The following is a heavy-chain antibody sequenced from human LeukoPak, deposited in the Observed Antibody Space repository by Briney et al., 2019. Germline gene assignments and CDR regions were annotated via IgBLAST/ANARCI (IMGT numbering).Heavy chain of an antibody. D-gene: IGHD6-19*01. Sequence: QSGGSLRLSCAASGFTFSSYWMHWVRQAPGKGLVWVSRINSDGSSTSYADSVKGRFTISRDNAKNTLYLQMNSLRAEDTAVYYCAKDHLPGIVVADRDYWGQGTLVTVSS. CDR3: AKDHLPGIVVADRDY. J-gene: IGHJ4*02. CDR1: GFTFSSYW. V-gene: IGHV3-74*01. CDR2: INSDGSST.